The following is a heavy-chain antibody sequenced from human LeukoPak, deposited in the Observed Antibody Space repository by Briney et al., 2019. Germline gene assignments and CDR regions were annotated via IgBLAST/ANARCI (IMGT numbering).Heavy chain of an antibody. Sequence: GESLKISCKGSGYSFTSYWIGWVRQMPGKGLEWMGTIYPGDSDTRYSPSFQGQVTISADKSISTAYLQWSSLKASDTAMYYCASPSICSGGSCYRDDAFDIWGQGTMVTVSS. CDR1: GYSFTSYW. CDR3: ASPSICSGGSCYRDDAFDI. D-gene: IGHD2-15*01. CDR2: IYPGDSDT. J-gene: IGHJ3*02. V-gene: IGHV5-51*01.